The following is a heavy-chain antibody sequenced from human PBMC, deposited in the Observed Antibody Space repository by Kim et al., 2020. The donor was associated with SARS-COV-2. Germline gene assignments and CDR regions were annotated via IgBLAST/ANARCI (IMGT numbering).Heavy chain of an antibody. CDR3: ARCQGAFNV. V-gene: IGHV6-1*01. CDR2: WYN. D-gene: IGHD2-15*01. J-gene: IGHJ3*01. Sequence: WYNDYAVSVKSRITINADTSKNQCSLQLNSVTPEDTAVYYCARCQGAFNVWGQGTMVTVSS.